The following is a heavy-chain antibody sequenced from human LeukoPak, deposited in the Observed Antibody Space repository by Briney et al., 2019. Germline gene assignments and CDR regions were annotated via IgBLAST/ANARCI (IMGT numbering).Heavy chain of an antibody. CDR2: INPNSGGT. V-gene: IGHV1-2*02. CDR1: GGTFSSYA. D-gene: IGHD3-9*01. Sequence: ASVKVSCKASGGTFSSYAISWVRQAPGQGLEWMGWINPNSGGTNYAQKFQGRVTMTRDTSISTAYMELSRLRSDDTAVYYCARHPVLRYFDWLASPAYFDYWGQGTLVTVSS. J-gene: IGHJ4*02. CDR3: ARHPVLRYFDWLASPAYFDY.